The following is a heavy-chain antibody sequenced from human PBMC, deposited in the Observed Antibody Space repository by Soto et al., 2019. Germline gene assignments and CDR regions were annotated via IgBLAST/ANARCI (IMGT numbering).Heavy chain of an antibody. V-gene: IGHV1-2*02. Sequence: ASVKVSCKASGYNFNDYFMHWVRQAPGQGLEWMGWVRPKSGEVKYEQKFQGRVTMTSDMSISTAYMELTRLTSDDTAVYFCAAETGADTFDYWGQGTLVTVSS. D-gene: IGHD3-9*01. CDR1: GYNFNDYF. CDR2: VRPKSGEV. J-gene: IGHJ4*02. CDR3: AAETGADTFDY.